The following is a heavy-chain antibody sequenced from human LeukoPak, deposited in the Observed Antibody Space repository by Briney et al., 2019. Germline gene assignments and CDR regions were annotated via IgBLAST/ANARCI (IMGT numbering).Heavy chain of an antibody. CDR1: GYSFTRYW. CDR3: ARLGAGNSSGSYVFDI. J-gene: IGHJ3*02. D-gene: IGHD3-22*01. Sequence: GESLKISCKGSGYSFTRYWIGWVRQMTGKGLEWMGIIYPGDSDTRYSPSFQGQVTISADKSISTAYLQWSSLKASDTAMYYCARLGAGNSSGSYVFDIWGQGTMATVSS. CDR2: IYPGDSDT. V-gene: IGHV5-51*01.